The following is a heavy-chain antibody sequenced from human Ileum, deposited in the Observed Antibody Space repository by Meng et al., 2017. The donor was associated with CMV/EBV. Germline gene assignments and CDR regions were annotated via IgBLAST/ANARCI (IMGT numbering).Heavy chain of an antibody. J-gene: IGHJ4*02. CDR2: IYNSGKT. D-gene: IGHD3-3*01. Sequence: AQLQESGPGPVKPSETLSLICIVSGDSITTGNSYWSWIRQAPGKDMEWIGYIYNSGKTDCNPSLKSRVTISIDTSRNQFSLKLTSVTATDKAVYYCARASPQRRFLSYWGQGTLVTVSS. CDR1: GDSITTGNSY. V-gene: IGHV4-30-4*01. CDR3: ARASPQRRFLSY.